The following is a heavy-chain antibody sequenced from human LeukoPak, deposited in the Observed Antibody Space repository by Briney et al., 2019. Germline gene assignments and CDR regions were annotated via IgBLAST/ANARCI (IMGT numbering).Heavy chain of an antibody. CDR2: INSDGSST. D-gene: IGHD6-6*01. Sequence: GGSLRLSCAASGFTFSSYWMHWVRQAPGKGLVWVSGINSDGSSTSYADSVKGRFTISRDNAKNTLYLQMNSLRAEDTAVYYCAGMEQLVRTVRNWFDPWGQGTLVTVSS. J-gene: IGHJ5*02. CDR1: GFTFSSYW. CDR3: AGMEQLVRTVRNWFDP. V-gene: IGHV3-74*01.